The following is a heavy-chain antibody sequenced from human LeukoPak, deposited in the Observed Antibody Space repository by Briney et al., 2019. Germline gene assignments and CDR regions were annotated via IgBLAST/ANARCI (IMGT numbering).Heavy chain of an antibody. CDR3: ARKAVGATSNYFDY. J-gene: IGHJ4*02. CDR1: GGSISSSSYY. V-gene: IGHV4-39*07. D-gene: IGHD1-26*01. CDR2: IYYSGST. Sequence: SETLSLTCTVSGGSISSSSYYWGWIRQPPGKGLEWIGSIYYSGSTNYNPSLKSRVTISVDTSKNQFSLKLSSVTAADMAVYYCARKAVGATSNYFDYWGQGTLVTVSS.